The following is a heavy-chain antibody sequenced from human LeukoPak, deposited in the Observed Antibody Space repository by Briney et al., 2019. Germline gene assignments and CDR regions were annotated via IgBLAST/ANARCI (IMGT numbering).Heavy chain of an antibody. CDR2: IIPIFGTA. CDR3: ARGVGATRGPVYYFDY. J-gene: IGHJ4*02. D-gene: IGHD1-26*01. V-gene: IGHV1-69*05. Sequence: SVKVSCKASGGTFSSYAISWVRQAPGQGLEWMGGIIPIFGTANYAQKFQGRVTITTDESTSTAYMELSSLRSGDTAVYYYARGVGATRGPVYYFDYWGQGTLVTVSS. CDR1: GGTFSSYA.